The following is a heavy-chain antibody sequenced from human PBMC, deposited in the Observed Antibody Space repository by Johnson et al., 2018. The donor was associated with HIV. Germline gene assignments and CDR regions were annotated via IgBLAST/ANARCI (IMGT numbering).Heavy chain of an antibody. CDR1: GFTFADYG. J-gene: IGHJ3*02. CDR2: IAHDESMT. D-gene: IGHD6-13*01. Sequence: QEQLVESGGGLVQPGGSLRLSCAASGFTFADYGMHWVRQPPGKGLEWVAFIAHDESMTHYADSVKGRFTMSRDNSKNTLYLHMKSLRAEDTAVYYCGREGAAAGPTDAFDIWGQGTMVTVSS. V-gene: IGHV3-30*02. CDR3: GREGAAAGPTDAFDI.